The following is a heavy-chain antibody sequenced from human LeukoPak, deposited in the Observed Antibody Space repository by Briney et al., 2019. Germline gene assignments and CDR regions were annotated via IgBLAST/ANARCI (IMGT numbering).Heavy chain of an antibody. Sequence: GGSLRLSCAASGFTFSRHWMNWLRLAPGKGLEWVAGIFGSGGSPHYADSVKGRFTISRDNSRNTVYLQINSLRAEDTAVYYCGKTTVGYSSGQKPAWPVDYWGQGTLVTVSS. CDR2: IFGSGGSP. D-gene: IGHD5-18*01. CDR1: GFTFSRHW. J-gene: IGHJ4*02. CDR3: GKTTVGYSSGQKPAWPVDY. V-gene: IGHV3-23*01.